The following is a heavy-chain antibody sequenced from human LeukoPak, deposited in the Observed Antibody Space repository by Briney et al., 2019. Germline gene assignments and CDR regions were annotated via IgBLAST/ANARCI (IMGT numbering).Heavy chain of an antibody. CDR2: IYHSGST. CDR1: GGSISSSNW. V-gene: IGHV4-4*02. J-gene: IGHJ6*03. CDR3: ARSGLRTPAAGTHYYMDV. D-gene: IGHD6-13*01. Sequence: SETLSLTFAGSGGSISSSNWWSWVRQPPGKGLEWFGEIYHSGSTNYNPSLKSRVTISVDKSKNQFSLKLSSVTAADTAVYYCARSGLRTPAAGTHYYMDVWGKGTTVTVSS.